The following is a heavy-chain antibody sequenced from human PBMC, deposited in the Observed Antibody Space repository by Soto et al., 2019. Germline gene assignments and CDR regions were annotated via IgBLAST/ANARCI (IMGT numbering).Heavy chain of an antibody. CDR1: GFTFSSYS. J-gene: IGHJ4*02. CDR3: AREGQLGVDY. Sequence: PGGSLRLSCAASGFTFSSYSMNWVRQAPGKGLEWVSYISSSSSTIYYADSVKGRFTISRDNAKNSLYLQMNSLRAEDTAVYYCAREGQLGVDYWGQGTLVTVSS. D-gene: IGHD5-18*01. V-gene: IGHV3-48*01. CDR2: ISSSSSTI.